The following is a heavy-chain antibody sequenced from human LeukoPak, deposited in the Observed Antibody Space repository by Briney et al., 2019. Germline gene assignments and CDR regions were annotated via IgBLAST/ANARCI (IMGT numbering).Heavy chain of an antibody. D-gene: IGHD3-22*01. CDR1: GYTFTSYG. Sequence: GASVKVSCTASGYTFTSYGISWVRQAPGQGLEWMGWISAYNGNTNYAQKLQGRVTMTTDTSTSTAYMELRSLRSDDTAVYYCARDPRDYYDSSYPFDYWGQGTLVTVSS. CDR3: ARDPRDYYDSSYPFDY. V-gene: IGHV1-18*01. CDR2: ISAYNGNT. J-gene: IGHJ4*02.